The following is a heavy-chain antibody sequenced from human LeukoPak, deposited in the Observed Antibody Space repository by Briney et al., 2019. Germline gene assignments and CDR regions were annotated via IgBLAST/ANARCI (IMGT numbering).Heavy chain of an antibody. Sequence: TLSLTCTVSGGSISSGSYYWSWIRQPAGKGLEWIGRIYTSGSTNYNPSLKSRVTISVDTSKNQFSLKLSSVTAADTAVYYCAQTTVTRGNAFDIWGQGTMVTVSS. V-gene: IGHV4-61*02. D-gene: IGHD4-17*01. J-gene: IGHJ3*02. CDR3: AQTTVTRGNAFDI. CDR1: GGSISSGSYY. CDR2: IYTSGST.